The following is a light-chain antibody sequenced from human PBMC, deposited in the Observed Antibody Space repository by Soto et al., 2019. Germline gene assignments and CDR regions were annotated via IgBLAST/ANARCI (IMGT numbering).Light chain of an antibody. J-gene: IGLJ1*01. V-gene: IGLV1-40*01. CDR1: SSNIGASYD. CDR3: HSYDNSLNGYV. Sequence: QSVLTQPPSVSGAPGQRVIISCTGSSSNIGASYDVHWYQQIPGAAPKLLIYRDIYRPSGIPIRFSGSKSGTSASLAITGLQAEDEADYCCHSYDNSLNGYVFGTGTKVTVL. CDR2: RDI.